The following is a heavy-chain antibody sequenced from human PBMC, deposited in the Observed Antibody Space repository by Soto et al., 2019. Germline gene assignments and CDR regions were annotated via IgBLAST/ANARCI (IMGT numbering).Heavy chain of an antibody. D-gene: IGHD6-13*01. J-gene: IGHJ4*02. CDR3: AKARHSTSWYGLEADF. CDR2: ISYGGDNK. V-gene: IGHV3-30*09. CDR1: GSIFNNNA. Sequence: QVQLVESGGGVVQPGRSLRLSFAASGSIFNNNAMHGSGQPPAKGLKWGEVISYGGDNKYYADSVRGRFAISRDNLKNTLDLQMNSLNPEDTAVYHCAKARHSTSWYGLEADFWGQGTLVTVSS.